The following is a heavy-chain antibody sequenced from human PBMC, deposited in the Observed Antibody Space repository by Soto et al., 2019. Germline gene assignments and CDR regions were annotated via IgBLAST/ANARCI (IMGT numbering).Heavy chain of an antibody. CDR1: GFVFSMYW. CDR3: VRGPRPSSVGTGAF. Sequence: EVQLVESGGGLVQPGGSVRLSCAASGFVFSMYWMHWVRQAPGKGLEWVSRISDDGSTIHYADSVKRRFSISRDNAQNILFLEMTALRDDDTAVYYCVRGPRPSSVGTGAFWGQGSPVTVSS. D-gene: IGHD3-10*01. J-gene: IGHJ4*02. CDR2: ISDDGSTI. V-gene: IGHV3-74*01.